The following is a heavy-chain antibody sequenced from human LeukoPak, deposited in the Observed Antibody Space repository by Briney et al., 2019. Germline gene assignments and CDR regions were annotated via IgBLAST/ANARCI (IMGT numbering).Heavy chain of an antibody. D-gene: IGHD3-22*01. J-gene: IGHJ4*02. CDR3: ARLSRYYYDSSGPNDY. CDR1: GGSISSSNW. CDR2: IYHSGST. V-gene: IGHV4-4*02. Sequence: SETLSLTCAVSGGSISSSNWWSWVRQPPGKGLEWIGEIYHSGSTNYNPSLKSRVTISVDKSKNQFSLKLSSVTAADTAVYYCARLSRYYYDSSGPNDYWGQGTLVTVSS.